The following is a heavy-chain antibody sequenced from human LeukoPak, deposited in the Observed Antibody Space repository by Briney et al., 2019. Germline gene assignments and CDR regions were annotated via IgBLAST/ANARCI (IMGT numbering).Heavy chain of an antibody. D-gene: IGHD6-19*01. V-gene: IGHV4-59*01. CDR3: ARVVAVAPHAFDI. CDR1: GGSISSYY. Sequence: PSETLSLTCTVSGGSISSYYWSWIRQPPGKGLEWIGYIYYSGSTNYNPSLKSRVTISVDTSKNQFSLKLSSVTAADTAVYYCARVVAVAPHAFDIWGQGTMVTVSS. J-gene: IGHJ3*02. CDR2: IYYSGST.